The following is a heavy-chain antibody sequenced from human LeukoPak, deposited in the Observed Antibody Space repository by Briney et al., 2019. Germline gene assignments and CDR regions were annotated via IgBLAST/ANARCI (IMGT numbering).Heavy chain of an antibody. Sequence: PGGSLRLSCAASGFTFSSYAMSWVRQAPGKGLEWVSAISGSGGSTYYADSVKGRFTISRDNSKNTLYLQMNSLRAEDTAVYYCAKDQEYYDSSGLYDYWGQGTLVTVSS. CDR1: GFTFSSYA. V-gene: IGHV3-23*01. CDR2: ISGSGGST. D-gene: IGHD3-22*01. CDR3: AKDQEYYDSSGLYDY. J-gene: IGHJ4*02.